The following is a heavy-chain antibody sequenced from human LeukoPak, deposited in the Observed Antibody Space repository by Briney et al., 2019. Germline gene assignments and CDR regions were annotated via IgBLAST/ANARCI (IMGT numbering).Heavy chain of an antibody. D-gene: IGHD6-19*01. Sequence: SETLSLTCTVSGGSISTYYWSWIRQPPGKGLEWIGYIYYGGSTNYNPSLKSRVTISVDTSKNQFSLKLSSVTAADTAMYYCARDGRIAVAGFYYYYGMDVWAKGPRSPSP. V-gene: IGHV4-59*01. CDR2: IYYGGST. CDR1: GGSISTYY. J-gene: IGHJ6*02. CDR3: ARDGRIAVAGFYYYYGMDV.